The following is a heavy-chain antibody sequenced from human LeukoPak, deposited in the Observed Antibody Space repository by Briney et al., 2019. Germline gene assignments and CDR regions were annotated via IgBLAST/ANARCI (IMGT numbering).Heavy chain of an antibody. Sequence: GGSLRLSCAVSEFTSSSYSMNWVRQAPGKGLEWVSYISSSGRSIYYADSVKGRFTISRDNAKNSLYLQMNSLRDEGTAVYYCARVYCSGDSCYSDYWGQGTLVTVSS. J-gene: IGHJ4*02. D-gene: IGHD2-15*01. CDR3: ARVYCSGDSCYSDY. CDR2: ISSSGRSI. CDR1: EFTSSSYS. V-gene: IGHV3-48*02.